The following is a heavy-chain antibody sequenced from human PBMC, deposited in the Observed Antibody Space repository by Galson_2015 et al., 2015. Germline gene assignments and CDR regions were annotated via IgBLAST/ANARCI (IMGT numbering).Heavy chain of an antibody. CDR3: ASGDYGGELYFDY. CDR2: ISSSSSTI. D-gene: IGHD4-17*01. J-gene: IGHJ4*02. CDR1: GFTFSSYS. V-gene: IGHV3-48*02. Sequence: SLRLSCAASGFTFSSYSMNWVRQAPGKGLEWVSYISSSSSTIYYADSVKGRFTISRDNAKNSLYLQMNSLRDEDTAVYYCASGDYGGELYFDYWGQGTLVTVSS.